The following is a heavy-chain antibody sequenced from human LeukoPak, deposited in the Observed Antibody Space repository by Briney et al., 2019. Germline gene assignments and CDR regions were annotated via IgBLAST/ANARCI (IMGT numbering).Heavy chain of an antibody. CDR3: ARAPSGWNFDC. Sequence: GGSLRLSCAASGFTFSSYGMHWVRQAPGKGLEWVAVISYDGSNKYYADSVKGRFTISRDNSKNTLYLQMNSLRVEDTAIYYCARAPSGWNFDCWGQGALVTVST. CDR1: GFTFSSYG. V-gene: IGHV3-30*03. D-gene: IGHD6-19*01. J-gene: IGHJ4*02. CDR2: ISYDGSNK.